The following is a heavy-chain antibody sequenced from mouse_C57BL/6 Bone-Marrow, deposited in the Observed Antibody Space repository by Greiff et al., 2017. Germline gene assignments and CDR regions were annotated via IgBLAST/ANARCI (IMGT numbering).Heavy chain of an antibody. J-gene: IGHJ2*01. D-gene: IGHD4-1*01. CDR3: ARDWDYLDD. V-gene: IGHV1-80*01. CDR2: IYPGDGDT. CDR1: GYAFSTYW. Sequence: QVQLQQSGAELVKPGASVKISCKVSGYAFSTYWMNWVKQRPGKGLEWIGKIYPGDGDTNYNGKFKGKATLTADKSSSTAYMPRCSLTSEDSAVYFCARDWDYLDDWGQGTTLTVSS.